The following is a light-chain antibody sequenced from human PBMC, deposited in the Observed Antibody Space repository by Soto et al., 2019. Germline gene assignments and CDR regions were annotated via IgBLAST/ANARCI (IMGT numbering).Light chain of an antibody. V-gene: IGLV2-8*01. CDR2: EVS. Sequence: QSARTQPPSASGSPGHSVTDSCTGTSSDVGGYNFVSWYQQHPGKAPKLMIYEVSERPSGVPDRFSGSKSGNTASLTVSGLQAEDEADYYCSSYAGSNIVVFGGATKLTVL. J-gene: IGLJ2*01. CDR1: SSDVGGYNF. CDR3: SSYAGSNIVV.